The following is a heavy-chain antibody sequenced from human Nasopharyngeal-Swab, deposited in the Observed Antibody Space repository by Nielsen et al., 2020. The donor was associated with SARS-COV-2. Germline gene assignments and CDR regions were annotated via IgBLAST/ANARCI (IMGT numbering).Heavy chain of an antibody. CDR2: INTNTGNP. D-gene: IGHD3-3*01. V-gene: IGHV7-4-1*02. Sequence: ASVKVSCKASGYTFTSYAMNWVRQAPGQGLEWMGWINTNTGNPTYAQGFTGRFVFSLDTPVSTAYLQISSLKAEDTAVYYCAKDEKSQGIFGVVISGQWWFDPWGQGTLVTVS. CDR1: GYTFTSYA. J-gene: IGHJ5*02. CDR3: AKDEKSQGIFGVVISGQWWFDP.